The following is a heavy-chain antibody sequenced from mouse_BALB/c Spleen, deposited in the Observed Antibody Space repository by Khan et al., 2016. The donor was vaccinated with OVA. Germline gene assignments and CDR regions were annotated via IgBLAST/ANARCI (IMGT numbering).Heavy chain of an antibody. D-gene: IGHD2-10*02. CDR1: GYTFTDYN. CDR2: IYPYNGYT. V-gene: IGHV1S29*02. Sequence: EVKLLESGPELVKPGASVKISCKASGYTFTDYNMHWVKQSHGKSLEWIGYIYPYNGYTDYNQKFKSRATLTVDNSSSTAYMELRSLTSEDSAVYYCARSRYGNYFAYWGQGTTLPVSS. J-gene: IGHJ2*01. CDR3: ARSRYGNYFAY.